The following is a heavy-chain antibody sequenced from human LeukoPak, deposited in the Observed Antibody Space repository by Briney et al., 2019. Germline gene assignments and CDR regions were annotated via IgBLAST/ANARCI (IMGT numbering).Heavy chain of an antibody. J-gene: IGHJ2*01. Sequence: AGGSLRLSCAASGFTLNRHWMSWVRQAPGKGLEWVANIKQDGSEKYYVDSVKGRFTISRDNAKNSLYLQMNSLRAEDTAVYFCAKGHSSTGWYFDLWGRGTLVTVSS. CDR3: AKGHSSTGWYFDL. V-gene: IGHV3-7*01. CDR2: IKQDGSEK. CDR1: GFTLNRHW. D-gene: IGHD2-2*01.